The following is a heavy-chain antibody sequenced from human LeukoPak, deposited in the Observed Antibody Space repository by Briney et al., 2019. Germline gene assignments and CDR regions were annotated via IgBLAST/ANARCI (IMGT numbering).Heavy chain of an antibody. J-gene: IGHJ4*02. CDR2: ISHSGNA. CDR1: SGSFSPYL. V-gene: IGHV4-34*01. D-gene: IGHD1-1*01. CDR3: ARRRNWNDVLDS. Sequence: SDTLSHTCAVYSGSFSPYLWSWIRQPPGKGLEWIAEISHSGNANYNPSLKSRVAISVDPSKNQFSLTMNSVTAADTAVYYCARRRNWNDVLDSWGQGTLVTVSS.